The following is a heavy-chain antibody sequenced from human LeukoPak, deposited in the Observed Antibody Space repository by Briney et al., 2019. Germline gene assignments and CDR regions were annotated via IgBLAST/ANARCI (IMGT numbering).Heavy chain of an antibody. CDR1: GFTFGDYA. D-gene: IGHD3-22*01. Sequence: PGGSLRLSCRASGFTFGDYAMSWVRQAPGKGLEWVGFIRSKAYGGTTEYAAPVQGRFTISRDDSKNIASLQMNSLKTEDTAVYFCARDLPYYYDSSGPDYWGQGTLVTVSS. CDR2: IRSKAYGGTT. CDR3: ARDLPYYYDSSGPDY. J-gene: IGHJ4*02. V-gene: IGHV3-49*04.